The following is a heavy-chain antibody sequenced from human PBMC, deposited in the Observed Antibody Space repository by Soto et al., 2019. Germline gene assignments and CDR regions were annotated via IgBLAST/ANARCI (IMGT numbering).Heavy chain of an antibody. CDR1: GRSFNVYN. CDR3: ARVPAYDITAAGTLDH. J-gene: IGHJ4*02. CDR2: IDHDENT. Sequence: PSETLSLTCNVSGRSFNVYNWTWIRQAPGKGLEWIGDIDHDENTNYNPSLKSRLTLSVDTSMNRFSLKLTSISAADTAAYCCARVPAYDITAAGTLDHWGQGTLVTVSS. V-gene: IGHV4-34*01. D-gene: IGHD1-7*01.